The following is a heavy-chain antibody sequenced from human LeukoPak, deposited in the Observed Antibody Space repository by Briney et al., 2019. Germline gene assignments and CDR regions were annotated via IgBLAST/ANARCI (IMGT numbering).Heavy chain of an antibody. CDR1: GGSISSSNW. V-gene: IGHV4-4*07. CDR2: IYTSGST. CDR3: ARESIAARLDY. Sequence: SGTLSLTCAVSGGSISSSNWWSWIRQPAGKGLEWIGRIYTSGSTNYNPSLKSRVTISVDTSKNQFSLKLSSVTAADTAVYYCARESIAARLDYWGQGTLVTVSS. D-gene: IGHD6-6*01. J-gene: IGHJ4*02.